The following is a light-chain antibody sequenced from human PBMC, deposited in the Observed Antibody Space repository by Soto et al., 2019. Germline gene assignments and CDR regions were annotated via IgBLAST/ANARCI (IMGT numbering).Light chain of an antibody. V-gene: IGKV4-1*01. Sequence: DSVMTQSPDSLAVSLGERATINCKSSQSVLYSSNNKNYLAWYQQKPGQPPKLLIYWASTRESGVPDRFSGSGSGTDFTLTISSLEPEDFAVYYCQQRTNWFTFGPGTKVDIK. CDR3: QQRTNWFT. CDR1: QSVLYSSNNKNY. J-gene: IGKJ3*01. CDR2: WAS.